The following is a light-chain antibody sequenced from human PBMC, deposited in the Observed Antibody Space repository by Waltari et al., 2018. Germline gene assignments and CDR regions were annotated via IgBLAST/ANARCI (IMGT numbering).Light chain of an antibody. J-gene: IGLJ2*01. V-gene: IGLV2-14*03. CDR2: DVS. CDR3: SSYTSGSTLGV. Sequence: QSALTQPASVSGSPGQSITISCPGTSSDIGCYNYVSWYQQHPGKAPKLMIYDVSNRPSGVSNRFSGSKSGNTASLTISGLQAEDEADYYCSSYTSGSTLGVFGGGTKLTVL. CDR1: SSDIGCYNY.